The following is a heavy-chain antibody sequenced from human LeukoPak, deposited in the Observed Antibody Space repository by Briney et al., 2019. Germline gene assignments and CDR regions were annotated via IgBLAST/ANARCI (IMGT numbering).Heavy chain of an antibody. Sequence: SQTLSLTCTVSGGSISSGDYYWSWIRQPPGKGLEWIGYIYYSGSTYYDPSLKSRVTISADTSKNQFSLKLSSVTAADTAVYYCARARYYYDSSGFDYWGQGTLVTVSS. D-gene: IGHD3-22*01. CDR3: ARARYYYDSSGFDY. CDR1: GGSISSGDYY. V-gene: IGHV4-30-4*08. CDR2: IYYSGST. J-gene: IGHJ4*02.